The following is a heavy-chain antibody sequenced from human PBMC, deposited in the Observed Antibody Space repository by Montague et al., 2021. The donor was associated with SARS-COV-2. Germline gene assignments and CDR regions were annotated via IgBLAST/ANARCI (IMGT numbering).Heavy chain of an antibody. CDR2: IYYSGRH. CDR1: GGSISSSSYY. J-gene: IGHJ5*02. CDR3: VRGGDSDGLLPFGS. D-gene: IGHD3-9*01. V-gene: IGHV4-39*02. Sequence: SETLSLTCTVSGGSISSSSYYWGWIRQPPGQGLEWIGSIYYSGRHYYNPSLKSRVTMSVDTPKSHFSLNLSSVTAADTAVFYCVRGGDSDGLLPFGSWGQGTLVTVSS.